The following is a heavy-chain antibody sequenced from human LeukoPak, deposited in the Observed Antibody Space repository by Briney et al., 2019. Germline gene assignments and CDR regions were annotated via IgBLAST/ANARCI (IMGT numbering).Heavy chain of an antibody. CDR1: GGSISGYY. D-gene: IGHD3-22*01. CDR2: IYYSGNT. CDR3: ARADSNDYYAYPTNWIDY. V-gene: IGHV4-59*01. J-gene: IGHJ5*01. Sequence: SETLSLPCPVSGGSISGYYLNWIRQPPGKGLEWIGYIYYSGNTNYNPSLKSRVTISVDTSKNQFSLKLTSVTAADTAMYYCARADSNDYYAYPTNWIDYWGQGTLVTVSS.